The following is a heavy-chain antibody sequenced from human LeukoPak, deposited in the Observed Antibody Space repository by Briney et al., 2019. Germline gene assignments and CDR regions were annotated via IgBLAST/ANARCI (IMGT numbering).Heavy chain of an antibody. J-gene: IGHJ6*03. D-gene: IGHD5-12*01. CDR2: ISGSGGST. Sequence: PGGSLRLSCAASGFTFSSYAMSWVRQAPGKGLEWVSAISGSGGSTYYADSVKGRFTISRDNSKNTLYLQMNSLRAEDTAVYYCAKNPTPGGGYYYYYYMDVWGKGTTVTVSS. CDR1: GFTFSSYA. V-gene: IGHV3-23*01. CDR3: AKNPTPGGGYYYYYYMDV.